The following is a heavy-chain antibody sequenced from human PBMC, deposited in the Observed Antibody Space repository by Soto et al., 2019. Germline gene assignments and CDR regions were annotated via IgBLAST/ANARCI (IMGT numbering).Heavy chain of an antibody. J-gene: IGHJ3*02. D-gene: IGHD6-19*01. V-gene: IGHV1-3*01. Sequence: GASVKVSCKASGYTLTTYSMHWVRQAPGQRLEWMGWMNPPNGDTKYSQRFQGRLTIIRDTSASTAYMELSSLRSEDTAIYYCGRGNSGAFDIWGQGTMVTVSS. CDR2: MNPPNGDT. CDR1: GYTLTTYS. CDR3: GRGNSGAFDI.